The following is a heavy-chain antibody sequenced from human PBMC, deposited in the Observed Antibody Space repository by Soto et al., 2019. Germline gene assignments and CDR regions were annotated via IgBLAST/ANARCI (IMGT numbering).Heavy chain of an antibody. D-gene: IGHD7-27*01. Sequence: QVQLVQSGAEVKKPGSSVKVSCKASGDTFSSYAINWVRQAPGHGLEYMGGIIPILGTANYAQNFQGRVTITADESTSTAYMEVSSLRSDDTAVYYCARAGSLQAWALYFESWGQGTLVTVSS. CDR1: GDTFSSYA. CDR2: IIPILGTA. CDR3: ARAGSLQAWALYFES. J-gene: IGHJ4*02. V-gene: IGHV1-69*01.